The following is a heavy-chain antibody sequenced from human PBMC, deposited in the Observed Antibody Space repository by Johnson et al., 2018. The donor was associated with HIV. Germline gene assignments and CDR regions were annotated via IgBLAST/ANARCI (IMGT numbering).Heavy chain of an antibody. Sequence: VQLVESGGGLVQPGGSLRLSCAASGFTFSSYWMHWVRQAPGKGLVWVSRINSDGSSPNSADSVKGRFTISRDNAKNTLYLQMNSLKAEDTAVYYCTTDLIVVIPIGAFDVWCQGTTVTV. V-gene: IGHV3-74*01. CDR3: TTDLIVVIPIGAFDV. CDR1: GFTFSSYW. CDR2: INSDGSSP. J-gene: IGHJ3*01. D-gene: IGHD3-16*01.